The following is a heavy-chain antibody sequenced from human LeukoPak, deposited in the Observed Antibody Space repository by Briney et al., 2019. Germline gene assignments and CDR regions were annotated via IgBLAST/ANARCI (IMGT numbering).Heavy chain of an antibody. CDR3: ARGPHKRTYDRDNWFDP. Sequence: ASVKVSCKASGYTFTGYYMNWVRQAPGQGLEWMGWINPNSGGTNYAQKFQGRVTMTRDTSISTAYMELSRLRSDDTAVYYCARGPHKRTYDRDNWFDPWGQGTLVTVSS. J-gene: IGHJ5*02. CDR2: INPNSGGT. V-gene: IGHV1-2*02. CDR1: GYTFTGYY. D-gene: IGHD3-3*01.